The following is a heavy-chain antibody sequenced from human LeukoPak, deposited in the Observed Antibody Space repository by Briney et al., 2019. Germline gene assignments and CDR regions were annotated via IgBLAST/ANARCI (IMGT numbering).Heavy chain of an antibody. CDR1: GYTFTSYG. J-gene: IGHJ6*02. D-gene: IGHD6-19*01. V-gene: IGHV1-18*01. Sequence: ASVKVSCKASGYTFTSYGISWVRQAPGQGLEWMGWISAYNGNTNYAQKLQGRLTMTTDTSTSTAYMELRSLRSDDTAVYYCASMSSGWYAPKSYGMDVWGQGTTVTVSS. CDR3: ASMSSGWYAPKSYGMDV. CDR2: ISAYNGNT.